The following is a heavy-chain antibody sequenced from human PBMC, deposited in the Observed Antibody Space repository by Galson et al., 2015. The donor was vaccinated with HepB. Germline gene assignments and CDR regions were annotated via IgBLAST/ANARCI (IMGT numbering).Heavy chain of an antibody. D-gene: IGHD3-10*01. V-gene: IGHV1-18*01. CDR1: GSTFTSYG. CDR2: ISAYNGNT. Sequence: SVKVSCKASGSTFTSYGISWVRQAPGQGLEWMGWISAYNGNTNYAQKLQGRVTMTTDTSTSTAYMELRSLRSDDTAVYYCARDEVWFGELKEDYWGQGTLVTVSS. CDR3: ARDEVWFGELKEDY. J-gene: IGHJ4*02.